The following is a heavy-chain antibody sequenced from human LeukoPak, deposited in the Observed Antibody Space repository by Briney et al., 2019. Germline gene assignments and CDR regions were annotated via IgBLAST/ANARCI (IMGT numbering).Heavy chain of an antibody. CDR2: IWYDGSSK. V-gene: IGHV3-33*01. CDR3: AREPLDY. CDR1: GFGFNSYG. Sequence: SGGSLRLSCAASGFGFNSYGMHWVRQAPGKGLEWVAFIWYDGSSKYYADSVKGRLTISRDNSKNSLYLQMDSLRAEDTAVYYCAREPLDYWGQGTLVTVSS. J-gene: IGHJ4*02.